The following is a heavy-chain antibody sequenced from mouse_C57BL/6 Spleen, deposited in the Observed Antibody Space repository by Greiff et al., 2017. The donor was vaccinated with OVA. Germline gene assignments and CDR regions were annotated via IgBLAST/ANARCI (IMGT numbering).Heavy chain of an antibody. CDR3: ASSTGGWYFDV. CDR1: GYAFSSSW. D-gene: IGHD2-1*01. Sequence: VMLVESGPELVKPGASVKISCKASGYAFSSSWMNWVKQRPGKGLEWIGRIYPGDGDTNYNGKFKGKATLTADKSSSTAYMQLSSLTSEDSAVYFCASSTGGWYFDVWGTGTTVTVSS. CDR2: IYPGDGDT. V-gene: IGHV1-82*01. J-gene: IGHJ1*03.